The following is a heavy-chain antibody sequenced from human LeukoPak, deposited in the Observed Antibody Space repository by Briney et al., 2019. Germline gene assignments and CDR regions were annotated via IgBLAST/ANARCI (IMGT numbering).Heavy chain of an antibody. CDR2: TYYRSKWYN. J-gene: IGHJ4*02. V-gene: IGHV6-1*01. Sequence: SQTLSLTFALSGDSVSNNSAAWNWIRQSPARGLEGRGSTYYRSKWYNDDAVSVKSRITIHPDTSKNQFSLQLNSVTPEDTAVYYCAREEDSSGWYYDYWGQGTLVTVSS. D-gene: IGHD6-19*01. CDR3: AREEDSSGWYYDY. CDR1: GDSVSNNSAA.